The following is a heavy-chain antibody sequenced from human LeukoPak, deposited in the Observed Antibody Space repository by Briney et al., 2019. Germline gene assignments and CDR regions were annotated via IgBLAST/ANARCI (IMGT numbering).Heavy chain of an antibody. D-gene: IGHD2-21*01. Sequence: GGTLRLSCAASGFTFSSYDMHWVRPATGKGREWVSAIGTAGDTHYPGSVKGRFTISRENAKTSLYLQMNDLRAGDTAVYYCARVDSEGRFDFWGQGTLVTVSS. CDR1: GFTFSSYD. J-gene: IGHJ4*02. V-gene: IGHV3-13*04. CDR3: ARVDSEGRFDF. CDR2: IGTAGDT.